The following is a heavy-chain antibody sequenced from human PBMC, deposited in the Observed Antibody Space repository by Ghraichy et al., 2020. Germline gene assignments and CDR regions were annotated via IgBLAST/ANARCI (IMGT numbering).Heavy chain of an antibody. CDR2: ISSSSSTI. CDR1: GFTFSSYS. V-gene: IGHV3-48*02. Sequence: GGSLRLSCAASGFTFSSYSMNWVRQAPGKGLEWVSYISSSSSTIYYADSVKGRFTISRDNAKNSLYLQMNSLRDEDTAVYYCARDYYGSGSYFHYYYGMDVWGQGTTVTVSS. D-gene: IGHD3-10*01. CDR3: ARDYYGSGSYFHYYYGMDV. J-gene: IGHJ6*02.